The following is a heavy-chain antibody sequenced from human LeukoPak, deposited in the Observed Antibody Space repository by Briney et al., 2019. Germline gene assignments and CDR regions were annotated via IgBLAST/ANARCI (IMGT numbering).Heavy chain of an antibody. CDR2: IYYSGST. J-gene: IGHJ4*02. D-gene: IGHD6-25*01. CDR3: ARGPMRLLGFDY. CDR1: GGSISSSSYY. V-gene: IGHV4-39*01. Sequence: KPSETLSLTCTVSGGSISSSSYYWGWIRQPPGKGLEWIGSIYYSGSTYYNPSLKSRVTISVDTSKNQFSLKPSSVTAADTAVYYCARGPMRLLGFDYWGQGTLVTVFS.